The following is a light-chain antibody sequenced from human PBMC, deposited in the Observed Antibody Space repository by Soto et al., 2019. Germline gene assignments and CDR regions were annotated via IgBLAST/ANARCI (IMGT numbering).Light chain of an antibody. J-gene: IGKJ5*01. CDR2: AAS. CDR1: QSISNY. CDR3: QQTYITPLIP. Sequence: DIQMTQSPSSLSAFVGDRVTITCRASQSISNYLNWYQQKPGKAPKLLISAASSLQIGVPSRFSGRRSGTDFTLTISSLQPGDFATYYCQQTYITPLIPFGQGTRLEIK. V-gene: IGKV1-39*01.